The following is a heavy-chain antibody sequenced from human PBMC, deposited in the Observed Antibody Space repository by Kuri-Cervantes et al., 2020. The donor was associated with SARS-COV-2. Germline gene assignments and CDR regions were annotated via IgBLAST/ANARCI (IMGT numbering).Heavy chain of an antibody. J-gene: IGHJ5*02. CDR2: LNPDTGNT. CDR3: ATAPPFPSITMVRGVWTRVGWFDP. Sequence: ASVKVSCKASGYSFSSYDINWVRQAAGQGLEWMGWLNPDTGNTGNAKKFQGRVTMTEDTSTDTAYMELSSLRSEDTAVYYCATAPPFPSITMVRGVWTRVGWFDPWGQGTLVTVSS. V-gene: IGHV1-8*02. CDR1: GYSFSSYD. D-gene: IGHD3-10*01.